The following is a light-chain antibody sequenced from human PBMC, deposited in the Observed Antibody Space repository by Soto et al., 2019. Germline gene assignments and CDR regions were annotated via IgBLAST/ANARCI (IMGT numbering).Light chain of an antibody. V-gene: IGLV2-14*03. CDR3: RSYTITSAHV. Sequence: QAVGTQPACLFGSPGQSITISCTGTISDIGGYNYVSWYQKHPGEAPKLVIYGVSNRPSGVSNRFSGSKFDNTASLTISGLQADDEADYYRRSYTITSAHVFGTGTKVTVL. J-gene: IGLJ1*01. CDR2: GVS. CDR1: ISDIGGYNY.